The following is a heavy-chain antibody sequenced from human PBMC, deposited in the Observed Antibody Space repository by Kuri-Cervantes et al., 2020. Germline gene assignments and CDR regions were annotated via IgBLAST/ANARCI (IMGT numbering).Heavy chain of an antibody. Sequence: SETLSLTCAVYGGSFSGYYWSWIRQPPGKGLEWIGEINHSGSTNYNPSLKSRVTISVDTSKNQFSLKLSSVTAADTAVYYCARDFYHDILTGYFRYFDLWGRGTLVTDSS. CDR3: ARDFYHDILTGYFRYFDL. CDR1: GGSFSGYY. D-gene: IGHD3-9*01. CDR2: INHSGST. J-gene: IGHJ2*01. V-gene: IGHV4-34*01.